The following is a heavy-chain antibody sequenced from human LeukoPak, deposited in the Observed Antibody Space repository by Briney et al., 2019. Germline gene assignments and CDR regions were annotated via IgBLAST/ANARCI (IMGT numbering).Heavy chain of an antibody. D-gene: IGHD2-2*01. Sequence: SETLSLTCAVYGGSLSGYYWSWIRRPPGKGLEWIGEINHSGSTNYNPSLKSRVTISVDTSKNQFSLKLSSVTAADTAVYYCARGRKDIVVVPAAIFNYWGQGTLVTVSS. CDR1: GGSLSGYY. CDR2: INHSGST. V-gene: IGHV4-34*01. CDR3: ARGRKDIVVVPAAIFNY. J-gene: IGHJ4*02.